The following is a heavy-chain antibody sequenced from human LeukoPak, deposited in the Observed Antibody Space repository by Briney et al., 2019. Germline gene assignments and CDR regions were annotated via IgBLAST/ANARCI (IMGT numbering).Heavy chain of an antibody. CDR2: IYYSGST. J-gene: IGHJ3*02. Sequence: SETLSLTSSVSGDSISNYYWSWIRQPPGKGLEWIGYIYYSGSTNYSPSLKSRVSISVDTSKNQFSLKLSSVTAADTAVYYCARYRNEALFAFDIWGQGTMVTVSS. CDR1: GDSISNYY. V-gene: IGHV4-59*01. CDR3: ARYRNEALFAFDI. D-gene: IGHD1-14*01.